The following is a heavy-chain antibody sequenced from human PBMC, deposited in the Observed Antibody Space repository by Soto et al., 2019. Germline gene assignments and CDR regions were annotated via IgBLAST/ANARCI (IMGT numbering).Heavy chain of an antibody. Sequence: GGSLRLSCAASGFTFSSNGMHWVRQAPGKGLEWIALIWYDGSNKYYADSVKGRFTISRDNSKNTLYLQMNSLRAEDTAVYYCARDPPFDPWGQGTLVTVSS. CDR3: ARDPPFDP. J-gene: IGHJ5*02. CDR2: IWYDGSNK. CDR1: GFTFSSNG. V-gene: IGHV3-33*01.